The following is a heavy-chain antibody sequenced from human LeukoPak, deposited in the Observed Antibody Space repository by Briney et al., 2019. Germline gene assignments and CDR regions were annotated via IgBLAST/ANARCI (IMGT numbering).Heavy chain of an antibody. V-gene: IGHV3-43*02. CDR3: AKDMVWGWFFDL. J-gene: IGHJ2*01. Sequence: GGSLRLSCAASGFKFADYAMHWVRQIPGGGLEWVSLTSGDGGTTYFADSVEGRFTISRDNSKNSLYLQMNSLRTEDTAFYYCAKDMVWGWFFDLWGRGTLVTVSS. D-gene: IGHD7-27*01. CDR2: TSGDGGTT. CDR1: GFKFADYA.